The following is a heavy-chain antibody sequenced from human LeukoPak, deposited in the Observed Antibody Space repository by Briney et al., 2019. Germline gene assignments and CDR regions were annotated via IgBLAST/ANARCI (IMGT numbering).Heavy chain of an antibody. CDR3: ASTRSRSGSSYYFDY. CDR2: ISYDGSNK. J-gene: IGHJ4*02. CDR1: GFTLSSYA. V-gene: IGHV3-30-3*01. D-gene: IGHD3-22*01. Sequence: GGSLRLSCAASGFTLSSYAMHWVRQAPGKGLEWVAVISYDGSNKYYADSVKGRFTISRDNSKNTLYLQMNSLRAEDTAVYYCASTRSRSGSSYYFDYWGQGTLVTVSS.